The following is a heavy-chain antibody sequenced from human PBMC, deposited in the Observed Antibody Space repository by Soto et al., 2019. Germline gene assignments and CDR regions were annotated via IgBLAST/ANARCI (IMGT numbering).Heavy chain of an antibody. V-gene: IGHV3-48*02. Sequence: QPGGSLRLSCAASGFTFSSYSMNWVRRAPGKGLEWVSYISSSSSTIYYADSVKGRFTISRDNAKNSLYLQMNSLRDEDTAVYYCARDEVATIQNYYYGMDVWGQGTTVTVSS. J-gene: IGHJ6*02. CDR1: GFTFSSYS. CDR2: ISSSSSTI. D-gene: IGHD5-12*01. CDR3: ARDEVATIQNYYYGMDV.